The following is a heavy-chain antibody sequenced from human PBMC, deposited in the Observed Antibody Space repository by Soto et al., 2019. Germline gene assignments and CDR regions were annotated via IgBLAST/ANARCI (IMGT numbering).Heavy chain of an antibody. CDR1: GGSISSSSYY. D-gene: IGHD3-16*02. J-gene: IGHJ4*02. Sequence: SEILSLTCTVSGGSISSSSYYWGWIRQPPGKGLEWIGSIYYSGSTYYNPSLKSRVTISVDTSKNQFSLKLSSVTAADTAVYYCARLPIPAANYFYDYIWGSYRHYYFDYWGQGTLVTVSS. CDR2: IYYSGST. CDR3: ARLPIPAANYFYDYIWGSYRHYYFDY. V-gene: IGHV4-39*01.